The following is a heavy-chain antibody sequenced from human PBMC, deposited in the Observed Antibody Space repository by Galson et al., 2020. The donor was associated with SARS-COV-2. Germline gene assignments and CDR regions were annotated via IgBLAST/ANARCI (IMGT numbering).Heavy chain of an antibody. Sequence: SETLSLTCTVPGGSTSTSTYSWGSIRQPPGKGLEWIGSTYYSGSTYYNPSLKSPVTISVDTSKNQFSLKLSSVTAADTAVYYCARGDDILTGYYYYGMDVWGQGTTGTVSS. CDR1: GGSTSTSTYS. D-gene: IGHD3-9*01. V-gene: IGHV4-39*01. CDR2: TYYSGST. J-gene: IGHJ6*02. CDR3: ARGDDILTGYYYYGMDV.